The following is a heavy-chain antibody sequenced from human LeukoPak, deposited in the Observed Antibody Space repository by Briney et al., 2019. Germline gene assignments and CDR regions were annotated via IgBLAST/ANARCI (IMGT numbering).Heavy chain of an antibody. J-gene: IGHJ4*02. D-gene: IGHD6-19*01. CDR3: ARAGGGSSGWSYFDY. Sequence: GGSLRLSCAASGFTFSRYWMTWVRQAPGKGLEWVANINQDGSGKYYVDSVKGRFSISRDNAKNSLYLQMNNLRAEDTAVYYCARAGGGSSGWSYFDYWGQGTLVTVSS. CDR2: INQDGSGK. CDR1: GFTFSRYW. V-gene: IGHV3-7*01.